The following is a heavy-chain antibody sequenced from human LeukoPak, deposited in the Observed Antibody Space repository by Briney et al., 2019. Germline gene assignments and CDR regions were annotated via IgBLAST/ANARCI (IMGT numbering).Heavy chain of an antibody. CDR3: AKDRVGYCSSTSCYTFDY. CDR2: IRYDGSNK. Sequence: GGSLRLSCAASGFSFSSYGMHWVRQAPGKGLEWVAFIRYDGSNKYYADSVKGRFTISRDNSKNTLYLQMNSLRAEDTAVYYCAKDRVGYCSSTSCYTFDYWGQGTLLTVSS. CDR1: GFSFSSYG. V-gene: IGHV3-30*02. J-gene: IGHJ4*02. D-gene: IGHD2-2*02.